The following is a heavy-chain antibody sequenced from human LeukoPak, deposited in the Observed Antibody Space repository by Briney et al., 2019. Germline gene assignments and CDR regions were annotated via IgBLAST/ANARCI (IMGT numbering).Heavy chain of an antibody. V-gene: IGHV4-34*01. CDR3: ARTRDYYDSSGLSG. CDR2: INHSGST. Sequence: SETLSLTCAVYGGSFGGYYWSWIRQPPGKGLEWIGEINHSGSTNYNPSLKSRVTISVDTSKNQFSLKLSSVTAADTAVYYCARTRDYYDSSGLSGWGQGTLVTVSS. D-gene: IGHD3-22*01. J-gene: IGHJ4*02. CDR1: GGSFGGYY.